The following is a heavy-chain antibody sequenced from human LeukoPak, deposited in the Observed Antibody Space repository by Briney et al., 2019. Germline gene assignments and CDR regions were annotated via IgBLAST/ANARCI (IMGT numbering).Heavy chain of an antibody. CDR1: GYTFTSYD. CDR3: ARGGYCSGGSCLRSRNAFDI. V-gene: IGHV1-8*01. CDR2: MNPNSGNT. D-gene: IGHD2-15*01. Sequence: GASVKVSCKASGYTFTSYDINWVRQATGQGLEWMGWMNPNSGNTGYAQKFQGRVTMTRNTSKSTAYMELSSLRSEDTAVYYCARGGYCSGGSCLRSRNAFDIWGQGTMVTVSS. J-gene: IGHJ3*02.